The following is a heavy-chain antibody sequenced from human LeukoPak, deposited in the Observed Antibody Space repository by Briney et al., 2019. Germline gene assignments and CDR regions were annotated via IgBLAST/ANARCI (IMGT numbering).Heavy chain of an antibody. D-gene: IGHD4-17*01. CDR3: ARVGAPDGDYVTFDY. CDR2: IYHSGST. J-gene: IGHJ4*02. CDR1: GGSISSGGYS. V-gene: IGHV4-30-2*01. Sequence: SETLSLTCAVSGGSISSGGYSWSWIRQPPGKGLEWIGYIYHSGSTYYNPSLKSRVTISVDRSKNQFSLKLSSVTAADTAVYYCARVGAPDGDYVTFDYWGQGTLVTVSS.